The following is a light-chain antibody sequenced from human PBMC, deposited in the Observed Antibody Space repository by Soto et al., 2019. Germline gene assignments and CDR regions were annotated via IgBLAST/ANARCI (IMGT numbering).Light chain of an antibody. CDR1: QGVSSY. CDR3: QQRSNWPSLT. Sequence: IVLTQSPATLSLSPGERATLSCRASQGVSSYLAWYQQKPGQPPRLLIYDASNRATGIPARFSSSGSETDVTRTNRSPEREDFAVYYCQQRSNWPSLTLGGGTKVETK. V-gene: IGKV3-11*01. CDR2: DAS. J-gene: IGKJ4*01.